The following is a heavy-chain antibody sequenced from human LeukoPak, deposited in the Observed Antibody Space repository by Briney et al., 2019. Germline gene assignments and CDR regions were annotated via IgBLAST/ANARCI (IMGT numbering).Heavy chain of an antibody. Sequence: GGSLRLSCAASGFTFSTYSMNWFRQSPGKGLEWVSYISSSSGSVYYADSVKGRFTVSRDNAKNSLYLQMNSLRAGDTAVYYCARDKRRDMDVWGQGTTVIVSS. J-gene: IGHJ6*02. CDR2: ISSSSGSV. D-gene: IGHD1-1*01. V-gene: IGHV3-48*01. CDR3: ARDKRRDMDV. CDR1: GFTFSTYS.